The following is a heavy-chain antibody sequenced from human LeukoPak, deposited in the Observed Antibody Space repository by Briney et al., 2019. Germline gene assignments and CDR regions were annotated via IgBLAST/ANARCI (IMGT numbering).Heavy chain of an antibody. J-gene: IGHJ4*02. CDR2: ICYSGST. V-gene: IGHV4-59*11. CDR3: ARDAVAGTNYFDY. CDR1: GGSISSHY. D-gene: IGHD6-19*01. Sequence: PSETLSLTCTVSGGSISSHYWSWIRQPPGKGLEWIGAICYSGSTNYNPSLKSRVTISVDTSKNQFSLKLSSVTAADTAVYYCARDAVAGTNYFDYWGQGTLVTVSS.